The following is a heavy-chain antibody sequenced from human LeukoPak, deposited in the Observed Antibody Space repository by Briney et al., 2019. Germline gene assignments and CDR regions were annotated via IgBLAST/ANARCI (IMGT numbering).Heavy chain of an antibody. Sequence: PSETLSLTCIVSGDSVSSGSYYWSWIRQPPGKGLEWIAYIYYSGSTNYNPSLKSRVTISVDTSKNQFSLKLSSVTAADTAVYYCAAWEDGGNDWGQGTLVTVSS. J-gene: IGHJ4*02. CDR1: GDSVSSGSYY. CDR3: AAWEDGGND. D-gene: IGHD1-1*01. V-gene: IGHV4-61*01. CDR2: IYYSGST.